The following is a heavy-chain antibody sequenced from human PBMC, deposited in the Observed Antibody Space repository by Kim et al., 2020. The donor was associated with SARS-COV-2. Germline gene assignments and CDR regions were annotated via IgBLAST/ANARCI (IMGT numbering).Heavy chain of an antibody. CDR3: AREQIEIAVAAAGAY. J-gene: IGHJ4*02. CDR2: ISYDGRNK. V-gene: IGHV3-30*03. D-gene: IGHD6-19*01. CDR1: GFTFSYFG. Sequence: GGSLRLSCAASGFTFSYFGMNWVRQAPGKGLEWVAVISYDGRNKYYADSVKGRFTISRDDSKNTVYVQMNSLRSEDTAIYYCAREQIEIAVAAAGAYWGQGTLVTVSS.